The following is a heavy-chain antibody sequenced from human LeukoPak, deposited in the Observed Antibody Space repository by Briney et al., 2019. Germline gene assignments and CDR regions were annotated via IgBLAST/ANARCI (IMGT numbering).Heavy chain of an antibody. CDR2: ISGSGGTT. J-gene: IGHJ4*02. V-gene: IGHV3-23*01. CDR3: AKDSAL. Sequence: RRSLRLSCAASGFIFRNYDMRWVRQAPGEGLEWVASISGSGGTTYYADSVKGRFTISRDNSKNTLYLHMYSLRAEDTALYYCAKDSALWGQGTLVTVSS. CDR1: GFIFRNYD. D-gene: IGHD3-10*01.